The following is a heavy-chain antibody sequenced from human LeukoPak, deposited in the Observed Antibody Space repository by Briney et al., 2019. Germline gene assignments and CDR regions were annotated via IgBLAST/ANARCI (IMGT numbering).Heavy chain of an antibody. V-gene: IGHV3-33*08. CDR1: GFTFSDYS. J-gene: IGHJ4*02. CDR2: IWYDGSNK. D-gene: IGHD4-17*01. CDR3: ARDTSGDYGLDY. Sequence: PGGSLRLSCAASGFTFSDYSMNWVRQAPGKGLEWVAVIWYDGSNKYYADSVKGRFTISRDNSKNTLYLQMNSLRAEDTAVYYCARDTSGDYGLDYWGQGTLVTVSS.